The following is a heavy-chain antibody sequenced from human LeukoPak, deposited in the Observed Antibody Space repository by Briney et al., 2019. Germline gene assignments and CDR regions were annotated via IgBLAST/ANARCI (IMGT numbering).Heavy chain of an antibody. J-gene: IGHJ3*02. CDR2: INSDGSST. Sequence: GGSLRLSCAASGFTFSSYWMHWVRQAPGKGLVWVSRINSDGSSTSYADSVRGRFSISRDNAKNTLYLQMNSLRAEDTAVYYCAKVFVVVPAAPSAFDIWGQGTMVTVSS. V-gene: IGHV3-74*01. D-gene: IGHD2-2*01. CDR1: GFTFSSYW. CDR3: AKVFVVVPAAPSAFDI.